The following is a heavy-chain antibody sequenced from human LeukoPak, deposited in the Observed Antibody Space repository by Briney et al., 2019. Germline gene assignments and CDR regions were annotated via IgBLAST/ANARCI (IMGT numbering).Heavy chain of an antibody. CDR2: ISSSSSYI. V-gene: IGHV3-21*01. J-gene: IGHJ6*02. CDR3: ARDGEGSSSMDYYYGMDV. CDR1: GFTFSSYS. Sequence: GGSLRLSCAASGFTFSSYSMNWVRQAPGKGLECFSSISSSSSYIYYAASVKGRFTISRDNAKNSLYLQMNSLRAEDTAVYYCARDGEGSSSMDYYYGMDVWGQGTTVTVSS. D-gene: IGHD2-2*01.